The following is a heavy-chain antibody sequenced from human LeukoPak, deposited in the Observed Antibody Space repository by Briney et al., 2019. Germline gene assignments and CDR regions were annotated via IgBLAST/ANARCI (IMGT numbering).Heavy chain of an antibody. V-gene: IGHV1-69*13. D-gene: IGHD4-17*01. CDR2: IIPIFGTA. CDR1: GGTFSSYA. Sequence: SVKVSCKASGGTFSSYAISWVRQAPGQGLEWMGGIIPIFGTANYAQKFQGRVTITADESTSTAYMELSSLRSEDTAVYYCARSDDYGDYGQRKAIDIWGQGTMVTVSS. J-gene: IGHJ3*02. CDR3: ARSDDYGDYGQRKAIDI.